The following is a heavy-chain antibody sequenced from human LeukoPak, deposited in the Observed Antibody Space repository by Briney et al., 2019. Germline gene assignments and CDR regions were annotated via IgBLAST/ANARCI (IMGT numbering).Heavy chain of an antibody. D-gene: IGHD1-26*01. V-gene: IGHV3-30*02. Sequence: GGSLRLSCAASGFTFTSYGMHWVRQAPGKGLEGVAVIWYDGINKYYADSVKGRFTISRDNSKNTLYLQMNSLRAEDTAVYYCAKGPSSWADYYYYMDVWGKGTTVTVSS. J-gene: IGHJ6*03. CDR2: IWYDGINK. CDR1: GFTFTSYG. CDR3: AKGPSSWADYYYYMDV.